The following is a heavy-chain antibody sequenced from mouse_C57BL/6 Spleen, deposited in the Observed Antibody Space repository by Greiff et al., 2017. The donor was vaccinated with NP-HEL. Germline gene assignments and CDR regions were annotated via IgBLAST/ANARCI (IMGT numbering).Heavy chain of an antibody. V-gene: IGHV5-16*01. CDR1: GFTFSDYY. CDR2: INYDGSST. Sequence: EVMLVESEGGLVQPGSSMKLSCTASGFTFSDYYMAWVRQVPEKGLEWVANINYDGSSTYYLDSLKSRFIISRDNAKNILYLQMSSLKSEDTATYYCARERSYDRGYFDVWGTGTTVTVSS. D-gene: IGHD1-1*01. J-gene: IGHJ1*03. CDR3: ARERSYDRGYFDV.